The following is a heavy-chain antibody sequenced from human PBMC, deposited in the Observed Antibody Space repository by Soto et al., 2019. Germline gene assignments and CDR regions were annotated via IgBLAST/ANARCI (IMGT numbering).Heavy chain of an antibody. D-gene: IGHD2-2*01. CDR3: ARSVVPARPSFGTRRPRDDDAFDI. CDR1: GYTFTSYG. Sequence: ASVKVSCKASGYTFTSYGISWVRQAPGQGLEWMGWISAYNGNTNYAQKLQGRVTMTTDTSTSTAYMELRSLRSDDTAVYYCARSVVPARPSFGTRRPRDDDAFDIWGQGTMVTVSS. V-gene: IGHV1-18*01. J-gene: IGHJ3*02. CDR2: ISAYNGNT.